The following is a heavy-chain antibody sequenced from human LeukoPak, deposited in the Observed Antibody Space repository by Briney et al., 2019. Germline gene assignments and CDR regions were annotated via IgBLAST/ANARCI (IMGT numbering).Heavy chain of an antibody. D-gene: IGHD5-12*01. J-gene: IGHJ4*02. CDR3: ARGPSGYHNT. CDR2: ISYNGNGK. V-gene: IGHV3-64*02. CDR1: GFTFSDYA. Sequence: GGSLRLSCAASGFTFSDYAMHWVRQAPGKDLKYVSAISYNGNGKHYADSVKGRFTISRDNSQSTLNLQMDNLRAEDTAVYYCARGPSGYHNTGGQGTLVTVSS.